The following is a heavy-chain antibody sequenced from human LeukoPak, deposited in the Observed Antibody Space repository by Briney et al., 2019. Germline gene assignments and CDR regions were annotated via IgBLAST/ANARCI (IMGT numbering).Heavy chain of an antibody. CDR1: GFPFSDYY. CDR3: ARVGDKSGYYYHFDY. V-gene: IGHV3-11*01. CDR2: ITGGGGAM. Sequence: GGSLRLSCAASGFPFSDYYMSWVRQAPGKGLEWVSYITGGGGAMYYTGSVKGRFTISRDNAKNSLSLQMNNLRADDTAVYYCARVGDKSGYYYHFDYWGQGALVTVSS. D-gene: IGHD3-22*01. J-gene: IGHJ4*02.